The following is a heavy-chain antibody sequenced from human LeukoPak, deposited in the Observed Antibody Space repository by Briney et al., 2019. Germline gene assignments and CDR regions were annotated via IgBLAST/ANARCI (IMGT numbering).Heavy chain of an antibody. CDR3: AKSHRVVTPVAWFDP. Sequence: GGSLRLSCAASGFTFSSYAMSWVRQAPGKGLEWVSVISGSGGNTYYADSVKGRFTISRDNSKNTLYLQMNSLRAEDTAVYYCAKSHRVVTPVAWFDPWGQGTLVTVSS. CDR1: GFTFSSYA. D-gene: IGHD4-23*01. J-gene: IGHJ5*02. CDR2: ISGSGGNT. V-gene: IGHV3-23*01.